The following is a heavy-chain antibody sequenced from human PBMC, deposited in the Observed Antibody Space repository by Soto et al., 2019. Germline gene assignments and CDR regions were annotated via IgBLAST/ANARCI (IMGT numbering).Heavy chain of an antibody. J-gene: IGHJ4*02. Sequence: QITLKESGPTLVKPTQTLTLTCTFSGFSLSTSGVGVGWIRQPPGKALEWLALIYWDDDKRYSPSLKSTLTXTXVTSKNQVVLTMTNMDPVDTATSYCAHMNTTASLKCWGQGTLVTVSS. CDR2: IYWDDDK. CDR1: GFSLSTSGVG. V-gene: IGHV2-5*02. CDR3: AHMNTTASLKC. D-gene: IGHD1-1*01.